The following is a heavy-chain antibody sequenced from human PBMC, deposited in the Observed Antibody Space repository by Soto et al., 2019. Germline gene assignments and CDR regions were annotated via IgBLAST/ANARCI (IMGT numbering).Heavy chain of an antibody. CDR3: AASCVGCGGFNYYGMDV. D-gene: IGHD2-21*01. V-gene: IGHV4-31*03. J-gene: IGHJ6*02. Sequence: QVQLQESGPGLVKPSQTLSLTCTVSGGSISSGGYYWSWIRQHPGKGLEWIGYIYYSGSTYYNPTRNMRVTISVETSKNQYSRKLRSETAADTAVYYCAASCVGCGGFNYYGMDVWGQGTTVTVSS. CDR2: IYYSGST. CDR1: GGSISSGGYY.